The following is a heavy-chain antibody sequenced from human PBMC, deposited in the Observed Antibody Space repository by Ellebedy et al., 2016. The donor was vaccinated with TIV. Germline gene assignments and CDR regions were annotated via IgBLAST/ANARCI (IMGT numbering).Heavy chain of an antibody. CDR3: ARDVGFGESRSYFDY. V-gene: IGHV4-31*03. J-gene: IGHJ4*02. D-gene: IGHD3-10*01. Sequence: SETLSLXCTVSGGSITSGGYRWSWIRQHPGKGLEWVGNIDYSGSTYYCPSLKGRVTLSIDTSKNQFSLKLNSVTAADTAVYYCARDVGFGESRSYFDYWGQGNLVTVSS. CDR2: IDYSGST. CDR1: GGSITSGGYR.